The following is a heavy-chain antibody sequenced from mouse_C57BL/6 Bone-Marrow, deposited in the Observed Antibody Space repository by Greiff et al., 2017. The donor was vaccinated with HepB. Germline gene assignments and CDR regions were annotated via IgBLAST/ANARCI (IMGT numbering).Heavy chain of an antibody. J-gene: IGHJ3*01. Sequence: QVQLKESGAELARPGASVKLSCKASGYTFTSYGISWVKQRTGQGLEWIGEIYPRSGNTYYNEKFKGKATLTADKSSSTAYMELRSLTSEDSAVYFCAREGYSNYGFAYWGQGTQVTVSA. V-gene: IGHV1-81*01. D-gene: IGHD2-5*01. CDR3: AREGYSNYGFAY. CDR2: IYPRSGNT. CDR1: GYTFTSYG.